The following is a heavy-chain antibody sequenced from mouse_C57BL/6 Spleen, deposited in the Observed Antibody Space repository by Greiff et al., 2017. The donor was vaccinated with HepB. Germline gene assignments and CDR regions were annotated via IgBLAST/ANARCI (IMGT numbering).Heavy chain of an antibody. CDR2: IDPNSGGT. CDR1: GYTFTSYW. V-gene: IGHV1-72*01. CDR3: ARGDYDYDEGLWDYAMDY. Sequence: VQLQQSGAELVKPGASVKLSCKASGYTFTSYWMHWVKQRPGRGLEWIGRIDPNSGGTKYNEKFKSKATLTVDKPSSTAYMQLSSLTSEDSAVYYCARGDYDYDEGLWDYAMDYWGQGTSVTVAS. J-gene: IGHJ4*01. D-gene: IGHD2-4*01.